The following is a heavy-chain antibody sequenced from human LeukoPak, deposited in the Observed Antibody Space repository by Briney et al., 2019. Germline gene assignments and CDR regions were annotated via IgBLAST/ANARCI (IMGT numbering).Heavy chain of an antibody. D-gene: IGHD5-18*01. CDR1: TFTFSNFG. J-gene: IGHJ4*02. CDR2: IWYDGSNI. Sequence: PGGTLRLSCAASTFTFSNFGMHWVRPAPGKGLGWVAVIWYDGSNIYYADSVKGRFTVSRDNSKNKLYLQMNSLRAEDTAVYYCARDLKSGYSFGFDLWGQGTLVTVSP. CDR3: ARDLKSGYSFGFDL. V-gene: IGHV3-33*01.